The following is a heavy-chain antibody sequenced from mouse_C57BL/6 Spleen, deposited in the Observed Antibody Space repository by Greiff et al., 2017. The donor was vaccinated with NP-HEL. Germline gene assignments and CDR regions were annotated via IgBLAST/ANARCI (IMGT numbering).Heavy chain of an antibody. CDR3: ARNYYAKRGAMDY. D-gene: IGHD1-1*01. V-gene: IGHV1-7*01. CDR1: GYTFTSYW. CDR2: INPSSGYT. Sequence: VQLQQSGAELAKPGASAKLSCKASGYTFTSYWMHWVKQRPGQGLEWIGYINPSSGYTKYNQKFKDKATLTADKSSSTAYMQLSSLTYEDSAVYYCARNYYAKRGAMDYWGQGTSVTVSS. J-gene: IGHJ4*01.